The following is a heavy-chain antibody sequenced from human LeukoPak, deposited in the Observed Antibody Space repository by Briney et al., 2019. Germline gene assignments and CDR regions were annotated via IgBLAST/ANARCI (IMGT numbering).Heavy chain of an antibody. J-gene: IGHJ4*02. CDR2: IWNDGSDK. V-gene: IGHV3-33*06. Sequence: GGSLRLSCTTSGFTFSHYAMHWVRQAPGKGLEWVAVIWNDGSDKYYGDSVKGRFTICRDNSKKSVYLQLSSLRVEDTAVYYCAKDAERGFDFSNSLQSWGQGTLVTVSS. CDR3: AKDAERGFDFSNSLQS. CDR1: GFTFSHYA. D-gene: IGHD4-11*01.